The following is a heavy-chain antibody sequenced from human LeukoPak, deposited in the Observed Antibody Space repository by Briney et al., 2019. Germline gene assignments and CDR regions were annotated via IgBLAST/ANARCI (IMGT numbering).Heavy chain of an antibody. V-gene: IGHV4-34*01. CDR1: GGSFSGYY. D-gene: IGHD4-17*01. CDR2: INHSEST. Sequence: PSETLSLTCAVYGGSFSGYYWSWIRQPPGKGLEWIGEINHSESTNYNPSLKSRVTISVDTSKNQFSLKLSSVTAADTAVYYCARGDYGDFPDYFDYWGQGTLVTVSS. J-gene: IGHJ4*02. CDR3: ARGDYGDFPDYFDY.